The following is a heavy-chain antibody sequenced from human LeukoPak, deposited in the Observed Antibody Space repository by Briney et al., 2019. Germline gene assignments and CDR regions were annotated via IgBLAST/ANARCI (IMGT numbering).Heavy chain of an antibody. J-gene: IGHJ4*02. CDR2: IHCDGRT. CDR3: ARGLYGDLDY. Sequence: SETLSLTCTVSGDSFSNTNYYWDWIRQPPGKGLEWIGAIHCDGRTYYNPSLKSRVTISGDTSENQFSLKLSSVTAADTAVYYCARGLYGDLDYWGQGTLVTVSS. D-gene: IGHD4-17*01. V-gene: IGHV4-39*07. CDR1: GDSFSNTNYY.